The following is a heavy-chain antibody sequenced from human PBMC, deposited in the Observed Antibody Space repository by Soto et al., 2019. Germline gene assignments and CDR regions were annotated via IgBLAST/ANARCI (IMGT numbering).Heavy chain of an antibody. Sequence: GGSLRLSCAASGFTFSSYAMSWVRQAPGKGLEWVSAISGSGGSTYYADSVKGRFTISRDNSKNTLYLQMNSLRAEDTAVYYCAKSHSGGYDLLVDYWGQGTLVTVSS. V-gene: IGHV3-23*01. CDR1: GFTFSSYA. J-gene: IGHJ4*02. D-gene: IGHD5-12*01. CDR2: ISGSGGST. CDR3: AKSHSGGYDLLVDY.